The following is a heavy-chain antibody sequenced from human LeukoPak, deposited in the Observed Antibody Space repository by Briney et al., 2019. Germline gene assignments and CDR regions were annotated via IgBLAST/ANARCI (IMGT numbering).Heavy chain of an antibody. J-gene: IGHJ6*02. V-gene: IGHV4-34*01. D-gene: IGHD3-3*02. Sequence: SETLSLTCAVYGGSFSGYYWSWIRQPPGKGLEWIGEINHSGGTNYNPSLKSRVTISVDTSKNQFSLKLSSVTAADTAVYYCARELDDLYYYGMDVWGQGTTVTVSS. CDR2: INHSGGT. CDR1: GGSFSGYY. CDR3: ARELDDLYYYGMDV.